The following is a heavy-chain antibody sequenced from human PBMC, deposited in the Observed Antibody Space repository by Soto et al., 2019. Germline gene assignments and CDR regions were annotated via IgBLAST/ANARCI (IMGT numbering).Heavy chain of an antibody. D-gene: IGHD1-7*01. J-gene: IGHJ4*02. CDR2: VSAYNGNT. CDR1: GYTFSNDA. Sequence: QVQLVQSGAEVKKPGASVKVSCKSSGYTFSNDAITWVRQAPGQGLEWMGWVSAYNGNTNYAQKFKGRVTMTTDTAKSTAYMEIRSLRYDETAVYFCARASRNYWNYMMYWGQGTLVPVSS. V-gene: IGHV1-18*01. CDR3: ARASRNYWNYMMY.